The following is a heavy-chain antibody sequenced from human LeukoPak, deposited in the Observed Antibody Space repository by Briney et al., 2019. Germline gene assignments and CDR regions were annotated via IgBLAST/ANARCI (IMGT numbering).Heavy chain of an antibody. CDR3: ARGPNLLVWFGELFDVDY. V-gene: IGHV1-2*02. J-gene: IGHJ4*02. CDR2: INPNSGGT. D-gene: IGHD3-10*01. CDR1: GYTFTGYQ. Sequence: ASVKVSCKASGYTFTGYQMHWVRQAPGQGLEWMGWINPNSGGTNYAQKFQGRVTMTRDTSISTAYMELSRLRSDDTALYYCARGPNLLVWFGELFDVDYWGQGTLVTVSS.